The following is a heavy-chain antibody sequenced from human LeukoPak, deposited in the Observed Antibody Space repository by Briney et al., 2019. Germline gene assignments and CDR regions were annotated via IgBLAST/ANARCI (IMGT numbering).Heavy chain of an antibody. CDR2: ISSSRSTI. CDR3: AREAPYCSSTSCYAVNSFDY. CDR1: GFTFSSNS. Sequence: PGGSLRLSCAASGFTFSSNSMNWVRQAPGKGLEWVSYISSSRSTIYYADSVKGRFTISRDNAKNSLYLQMNSLRAEDTAVYYCAREAPYCSSTSCYAVNSFDYCGQGTLVTVSS. J-gene: IGHJ4*02. D-gene: IGHD2-2*01. V-gene: IGHV3-48*01.